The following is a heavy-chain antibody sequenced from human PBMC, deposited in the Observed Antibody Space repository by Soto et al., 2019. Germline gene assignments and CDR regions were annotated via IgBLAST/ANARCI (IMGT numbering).Heavy chain of an antibody. CDR3: ARGGVGRDCSSTSCYTWVFDY. CDR2: INSDGSST. D-gene: IGHD2-2*02. V-gene: IGHV3-74*01. Sequence: EVQLVESGGGLVQPGGSLRLSCAASGFTFSSYWMHWVRQAPGKGLVWVSRINSDGSSTSYADSVKGRFTISRDNAKNTLYLQMNSLRAEDTAVYYCARGGVGRDCSSTSCYTWVFDYWGQGTLVTVSS. CDR1: GFTFSSYW. J-gene: IGHJ4*02.